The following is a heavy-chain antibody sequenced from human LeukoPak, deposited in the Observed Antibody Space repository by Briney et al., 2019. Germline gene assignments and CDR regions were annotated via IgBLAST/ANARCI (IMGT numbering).Heavy chain of an antibody. V-gene: IGHV3-7*03. D-gene: IGHD3-10*01. J-gene: IGHJ4*02. CDR3: AGTPLWFGELLLDY. Sequence: GGSLRLSCAASGFTFSSCWMSWARQAPGKGLEGVANIKQDGSEKYYVDSVKGRFTISRDNAKNSLYLQMNSLRAEDTAVYYCAGTPLWFGELLLDYWGQGTLVTVSS. CDR2: IKQDGSEK. CDR1: GFTFSSCW.